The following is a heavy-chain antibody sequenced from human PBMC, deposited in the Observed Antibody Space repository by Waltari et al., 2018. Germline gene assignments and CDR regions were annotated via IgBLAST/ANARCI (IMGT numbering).Heavy chain of an antibody. Sequence: EMQLVESGGGLVQPGGSLRLSCAVSAFTLSNYWMTWVRQAPGKGLEWVANIKQDGSEKSYVDSVKGRFTISRDNAKNSVYLQMNSVRAEDTALYYCARDYYYYIDVWGKGTTVTVSS. CDR1: AFTLSNYW. J-gene: IGHJ6*03. V-gene: IGHV3-7*01. CDR3: ARDYYYYIDV. CDR2: IKQDGSEK.